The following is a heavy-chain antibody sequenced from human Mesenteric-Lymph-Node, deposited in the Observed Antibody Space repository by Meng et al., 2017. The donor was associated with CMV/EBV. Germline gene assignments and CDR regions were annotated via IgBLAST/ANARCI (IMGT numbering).Heavy chain of an antibody. V-gene: IGHV3-13*01. CDR2: IGTAGDT. D-gene: IGHD2-21*01. J-gene: IGHJ4*02. CDR1: GFTFSSYD. CDR3: AKDMWDY. Sequence: GESLKISCAASGFTFSSYDMHWVRQATGKGLEWVSAIGTAGDTYYPGSVKGRFTISRENAKNSLYLQMNSLRAEDTAVYYCAKDMWDYWGQGTLVTVSS.